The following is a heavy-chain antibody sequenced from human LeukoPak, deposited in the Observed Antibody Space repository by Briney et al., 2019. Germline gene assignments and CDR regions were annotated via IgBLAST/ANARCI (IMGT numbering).Heavy chain of an antibody. CDR1: GGTFSTYG. V-gene: IGHV1-69*04. Sequence: ASLKVSCKASGGTFSTYGISWVGQATGQGLVWIGRIIPIIGIANYAKNYQGRVTFTANKPTNADYMELSSLRSEDTAVYYCAGDQYITGTRRYFDYWGQGTLVTVSS. CDR2: IIPIIGIA. J-gene: IGHJ4*02. D-gene: IGHD1-20*01. CDR3: AGDQYITGTRRYFDY.